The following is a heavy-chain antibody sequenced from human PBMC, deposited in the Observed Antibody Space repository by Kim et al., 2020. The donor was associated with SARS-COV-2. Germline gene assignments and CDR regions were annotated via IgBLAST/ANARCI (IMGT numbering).Heavy chain of an antibody. V-gene: IGHV4-59*13. CDR3: VRGIWCGELPLVWFDP. CDR2: IYYSGRT. Sequence: SETLSLTCTVSGGSISSYYWSWIRQPPGKGLEWIGYIYYSGRTNYNPSLKSRVTISIDTSKNQFSLKLSSVTAADTAVYYCVRGIWCGELPLVWFDPWGQGTLVTVSS. D-gene: IGHD3-10*01. J-gene: IGHJ5*02. CDR1: GGSISSYY.